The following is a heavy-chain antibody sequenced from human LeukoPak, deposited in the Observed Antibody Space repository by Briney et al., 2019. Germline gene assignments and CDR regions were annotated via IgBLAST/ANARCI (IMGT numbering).Heavy chain of an antibody. CDR3: ARHNRASSTDWFDP. CDR2: IYYSGTT. V-gene: IGHV4-59*08. D-gene: IGHD1-14*01. CDR1: GGFISSNY. Sequence: PSETLSLTCTVSGGFISSNYWSWIRQPPGKGLEWIGIYYSGTTNYNPSLKSRVTISIDTSKKQFSLKLSSVTAADTAVYYCARHNRASSTDWFDPWGQGTLVTVSA. J-gene: IGHJ5*02.